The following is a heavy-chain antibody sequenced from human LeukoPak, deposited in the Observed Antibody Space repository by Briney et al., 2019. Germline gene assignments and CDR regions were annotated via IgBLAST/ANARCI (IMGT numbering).Heavy chain of an antibody. CDR1: GGSISSGGYY. Sequence: PSQTLSLTRTVSGGSISSGGYYWSWIRQHPGKGLEWIGYIYYSGSTYYNLSLKSRVTISVDTSKNQFSLMLSSVTAADTAVYYCARDSPSFHDYGAFDIWGQGTMVTVSS. D-gene: IGHD4-17*01. CDR3: ARDSPSFHDYGAFDI. CDR2: IYYSGST. J-gene: IGHJ3*02. V-gene: IGHV4-31*03.